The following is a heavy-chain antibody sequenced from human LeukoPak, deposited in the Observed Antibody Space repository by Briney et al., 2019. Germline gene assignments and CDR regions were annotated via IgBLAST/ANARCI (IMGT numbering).Heavy chain of an antibody. CDR1: GFTFNSYG. J-gene: IGHJ4*02. V-gene: IGHV3-33*01. Sequence: GGSLRLSCAASGFTFNSYGTHWVRQAPGKGLEWVAVIWYDGSNKYYADSVKGRFTISRDNSKNTLYLQMNSLRAEDTAVYYCARPNGYSSGWFFDYWGQGTLVTVSS. D-gene: IGHD6-19*01. CDR2: IWYDGSNK. CDR3: ARPNGYSSGWFFDY.